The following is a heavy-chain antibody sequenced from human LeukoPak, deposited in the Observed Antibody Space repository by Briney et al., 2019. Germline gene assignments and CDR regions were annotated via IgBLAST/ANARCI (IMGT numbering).Heavy chain of an antibody. CDR3: ASGAPLSIAVAGPDYYYYGMDV. CDR2: IIPIFGTA. J-gene: IGHJ6*02. CDR1: GGTSSSYA. D-gene: IGHD6-19*01. Sequence: SVKVSCKASGGTSSSYAISWVRQAPGQGLEWMGGIIPIFGTANYAQKFQGRVTITADESTSTAYMELSSLRSEDTAVYYCASGAPLSIAVAGPDYYYYGMDVWGQGTTVTVSS. V-gene: IGHV1-69*01.